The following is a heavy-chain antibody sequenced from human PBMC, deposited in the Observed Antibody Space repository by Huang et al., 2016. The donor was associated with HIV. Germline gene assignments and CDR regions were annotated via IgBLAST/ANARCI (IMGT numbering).Heavy chain of an antibody. CDR1: GYPFTGYY. CDR3: ARNFDGRGYYYDFAY. D-gene: IGHD3-22*01. Sequence: QAQLVQSGAEVKKPGASVRVSCKASGYPFTGYYIHWVRQAPGQGREGMGWINPNSCGTNYVQKFQCRVTMTTDRSITTAYMELSRLSSDDTAVYYCARNFDGRGYYYDFAYWGQGTLVTVSS. CDR2: INPNSCGT. V-gene: IGHV1-2*02. J-gene: IGHJ4*02.